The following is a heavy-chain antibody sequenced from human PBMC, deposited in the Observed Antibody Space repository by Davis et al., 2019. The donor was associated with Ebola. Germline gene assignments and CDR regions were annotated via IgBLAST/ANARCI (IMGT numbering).Heavy chain of an antibody. D-gene: IGHD1-26*01. Sequence: SVKVSCKASGGTFSSYAISWVRQAPGQGLEWMGGIIPIFGTANYAQKFQGRVTITADESTSTAYMELSSLRSEDTAVYYCARGHSGSYYNRYYYYYGMDVWGQGTTVTVSS. CDR1: GGTFSSYA. CDR3: ARGHSGSYYNRYYYYYGMDV. CDR2: IIPIFGTA. J-gene: IGHJ6*02. V-gene: IGHV1-69*13.